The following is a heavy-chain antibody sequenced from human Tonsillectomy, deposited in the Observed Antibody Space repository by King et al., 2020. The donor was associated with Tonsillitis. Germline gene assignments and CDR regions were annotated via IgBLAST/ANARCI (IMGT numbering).Heavy chain of an antibody. CDR1: GGSFSGYY. V-gene: IGHV4-34*01. CDR2: INHSGST. CDR3: ARNGDYRGLYYYGMDV. D-gene: IGHD4-17*01. J-gene: IGHJ6*02. Sequence: VQLQQWGAGLLKPSETLSLTCAVYGGSFSGYYWSWIRQPPGKGLEWIGEINHSGSTNYNPSLKCRVTVSVDTSKNQFSLKLSSVTAADTAVYYCARNGDYRGLYYYGMDVWGQGTTVTVSS.